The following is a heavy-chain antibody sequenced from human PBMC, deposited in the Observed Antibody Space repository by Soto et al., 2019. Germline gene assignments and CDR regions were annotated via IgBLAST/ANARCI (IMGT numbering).Heavy chain of an antibody. Sequence: VASVKVSCKASGGTFSSYAISWVRQAPGQGLEWMGGIIPIFGTANYAQKFQGRVTITADESTSTAYMELSSLRSEDTAVYYCARLLYSGSHFDYWGQGTLVTVSS. CDR2: IIPIFGTA. CDR3: ARLLYSGSHFDY. D-gene: IGHD1-26*01. CDR1: GGTFSSYA. V-gene: IGHV1-69*13. J-gene: IGHJ4*02.